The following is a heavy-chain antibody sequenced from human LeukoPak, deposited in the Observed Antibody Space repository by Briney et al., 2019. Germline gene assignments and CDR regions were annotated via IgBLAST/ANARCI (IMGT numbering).Heavy chain of an antibody. J-gene: IGHJ6*04. CDR3: ARLHV. CDR2: INHSGST. Sequence: KPSETLSLTCAVYGGSFSGYYWSWIRQPPGKGLEWIGEINHSGSTNYNPSLKSRVTISVDTSKNQFSLKLSSVTAADTAVYYCARLHVWGKGTTVTVSS. CDR1: GGSFSGYY. V-gene: IGHV4-34*01.